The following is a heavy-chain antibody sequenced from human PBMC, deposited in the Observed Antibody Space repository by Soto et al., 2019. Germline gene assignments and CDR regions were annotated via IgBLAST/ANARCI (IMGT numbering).Heavy chain of an antibody. D-gene: IGHD6-19*01. CDR3: AKGVSSGWYGPYYYGMDV. CDR1: GFTFSSYG. CDR2: IWYDGSNK. Sequence: SGGSLRLSCAASGFTFSSYGVHWVRQAPGKGLEWVAVIWYDGSNKYYADSVKGRFTISRDNSKNTLYLQMNSLRAEDTAVYYCAKGVSSGWYGPYYYGMDVWGQGTTVTVSS. V-gene: IGHV3-33*06. J-gene: IGHJ6*02.